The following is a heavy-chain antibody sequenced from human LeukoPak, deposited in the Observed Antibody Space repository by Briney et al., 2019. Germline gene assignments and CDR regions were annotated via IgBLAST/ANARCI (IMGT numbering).Heavy chain of an antibody. Sequence: SVTVSCMASGGTFSRYAISWVRQAPGQGSEWMGGIIPIFDTANYEQKLQGRVTIPTDESTSTAYKELSNLRTEDTAVYYCARGDGCSSTSCYKDYYYYMDVWGKGTTVTVSS. J-gene: IGHJ6*03. D-gene: IGHD2-2*02. V-gene: IGHV1-69*05. CDR2: IIPIFDTA. CDR1: GGTFSRYA. CDR3: ARGDGCSSTSCYKDYYYYMDV.